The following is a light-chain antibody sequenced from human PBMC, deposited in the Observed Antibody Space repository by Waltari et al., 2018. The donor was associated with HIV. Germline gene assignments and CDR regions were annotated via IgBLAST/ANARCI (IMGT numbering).Light chain of an antibody. V-gene: IGLV2-14*01. Sequence: QSALTQPASVSGSPGQSITISCTGISSDVGGYNSVSWYQHHPGKAPKLLISEVINRPPRVSIRFSASKSGIAASLTISGLQPEDEADYYCTSYTSGSTLVMFGGWTKLTVL. J-gene: IGLJ3*02. CDR2: EVI. CDR1: SSDVGGYNS. CDR3: TSYTSGSTLVM.